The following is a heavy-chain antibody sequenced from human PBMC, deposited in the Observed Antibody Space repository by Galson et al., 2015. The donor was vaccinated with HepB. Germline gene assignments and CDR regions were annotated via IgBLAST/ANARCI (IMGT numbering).Heavy chain of an antibody. J-gene: IGHJ3*02. V-gene: IGHV3-21*01. D-gene: IGHD2-21*02. Sequence: SLRLSCAASGFTFSSYIMNWVRQAPGKGLEWVSSICSSRSSIYYADSVKGRFTISRDNARNSLFLQMSSLRAEDTAVYYCARGRYCGGDCNLYAFDIWGQGTMVTVSS. CDR2: ICSSRSSI. CDR1: GFTFSSYI. CDR3: ARGRYCGGDCNLYAFDI.